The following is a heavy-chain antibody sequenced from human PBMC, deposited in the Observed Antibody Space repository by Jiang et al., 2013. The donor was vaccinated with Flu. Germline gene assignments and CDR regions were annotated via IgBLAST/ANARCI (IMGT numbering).Heavy chain of an antibody. D-gene: IGHD3-16*02. CDR1: GGTFNSYA. J-gene: IGHJ5*02. CDR3: ARVPDYDYVWGSYRYWFDP. Sequence: KVSCKASGGTFNSYAISWVRQAPGQGLEWMGGIVPIFGTANYAQKFQGRVTITADKSTSTAYMELSSLRSEDTAVYYCARVPDYDYVWGSYRYWFDPWGQGTLVTVSS. CDR2: IVPIFGTA. V-gene: IGHV1-69*06.